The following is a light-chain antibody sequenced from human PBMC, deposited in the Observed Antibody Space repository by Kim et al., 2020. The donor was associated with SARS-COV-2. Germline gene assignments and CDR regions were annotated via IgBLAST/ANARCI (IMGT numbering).Light chain of an antibody. V-gene: IGKV3-20*01. CDR2: GAS. CDR1: QSVSSNY. Sequence: EIVLTQSPGTLSLSPGGRATLSCRASQSVSSNYLAWYQQIPGQTHRLLIFGASTRAPGIPDRFSGSGSGTDFTLTISRLEPEDFAVYWCLQYGDSSWTFGQGTKVDIK. CDR3: LQYGDSSWT. J-gene: IGKJ1*01.